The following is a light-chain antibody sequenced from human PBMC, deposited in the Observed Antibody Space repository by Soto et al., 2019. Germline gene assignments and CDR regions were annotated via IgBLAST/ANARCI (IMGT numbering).Light chain of an antibody. J-gene: IGLJ2*01. V-gene: IGLV2-14*01. CDR3: LSYTASSVV. CDR2: EVT. Sequence: QSALTQPASVSGSPGQSITISCTGTSSDIGAYNYVSWYQQRPGKAPKLIIYEVTHRPSGVSNRFSASKSGNTASLTISGLQAEDEADYYCLSYTASSVVFGGGTKVTVL. CDR1: SSDIGAYNY.